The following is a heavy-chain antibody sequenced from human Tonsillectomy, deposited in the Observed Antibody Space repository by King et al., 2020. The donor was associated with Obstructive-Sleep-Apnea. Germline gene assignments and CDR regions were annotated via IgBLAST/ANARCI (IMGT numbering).Heavy chain of an antibody. CDR2: IYHSGGT. Sequence: HVQLQESGPGLVKSSETLSLTCSVSGYSISSGYYWGWIRQPPGKGLEWIGGIYHSGGTYYNPSLKSRVTISVDTSKNQFSLNLSSVTAADTAVYFCARRLDYGDHILDSWGQGTLVTVSS. CDR1: GYSISSGYY. J-gene: IGHJ4*02. D-gene: IGHD4-17*01. CDR3: ARRLDYGDHILDS. V-gene: IGHV4-38-2*02.